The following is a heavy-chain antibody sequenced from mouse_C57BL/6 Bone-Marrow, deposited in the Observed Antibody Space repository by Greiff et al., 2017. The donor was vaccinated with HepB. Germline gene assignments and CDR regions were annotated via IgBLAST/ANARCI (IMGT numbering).Heavy chain of an antibody. J-gene: IGHJ2*01. CDR2: IYPGDGDT. Sequence: VKLQESGPELVKPGASVKISCKASGYAFSSSWMNWVKQRPGKGLEWIGRIYPGDGDTNYNGKFKGKATLTADKSSSTAYMQLSSLTSEDSAVYFCARSGLWFDYWGQGTTLTVSS. CDR1: GYAFSSSW. D-gene: IGHD2-2*01. CDR3: ARSGLWFDY. V-gene: IGHV1-82*01.